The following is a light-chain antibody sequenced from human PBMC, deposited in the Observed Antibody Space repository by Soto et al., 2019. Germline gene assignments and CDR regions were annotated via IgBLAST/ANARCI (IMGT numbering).Light chain of an antibody. CDR1: QSISTW. CDR2: DAS. CDR3: QQYNSFSGT. Sequence: DIQMTQSPSTLSASVGDRVTITCRASQSISTWLAWYQQKPGKAPKLLIYDASSLQSGVPSRFSGSGSGIEFTLTISSLQPDDFATYYCQQYNSFSGTSGQGTKLEIK. V-gene: IGKV1-5*01. J-gene: IGKJ2*02.